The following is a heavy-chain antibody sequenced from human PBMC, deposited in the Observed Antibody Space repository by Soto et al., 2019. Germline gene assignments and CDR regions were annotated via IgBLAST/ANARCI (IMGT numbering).Heavy chain of an antibody. V-gene: IGHV1-18*01. J-gene: IGHJ3*02. CDR3: ARDAFTSFMTTVTGDAFDI. CDR1: GYTFTSYG. D-gene: IGHD4-17*01. Sequence: ASVKVSCKASGYTFTSYGISWVRQAPGQGLEWMGWISAYNGNTNYAQKLQGRVTMTTDTSTSTAYMELRSLRSDDTAVYYCARDAFTSFMTTVTGDAFDIWGQGTMVTVS. CDR2: ISAYNGNT.